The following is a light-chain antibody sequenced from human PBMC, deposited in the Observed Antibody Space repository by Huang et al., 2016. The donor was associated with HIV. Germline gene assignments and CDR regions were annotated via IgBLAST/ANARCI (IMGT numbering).Light chain of an antibody. CDR1: QSVTTY. V-gene: IGKV3-11*01. Sequence: EIVLTQSPATLSLSPGRRATLSCRASQSVTTYLAWYQQRPGQAPRLLIYDASNRVTGVPARFSGSGSGTDFTLTITSLEPEDFAVYYCQERSNWPRFTFGPGTRVDIK. CDR3: QERSNWPRFT. J-gene: IGKJ3*01. CDR2: DAS.